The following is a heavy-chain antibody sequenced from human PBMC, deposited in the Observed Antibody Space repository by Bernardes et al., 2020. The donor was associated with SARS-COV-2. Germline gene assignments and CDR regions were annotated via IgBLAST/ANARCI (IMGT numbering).Heavy chain of an antibody. CDR1: GGSISNYY. J-gene: IGHJ6*03. CDR2: IYYSGST. V-gene: IGHV4-59*12. D-gene: IGHD3-3*01. CDR3: AREGYYDFWSGYTDYYYYYMDV. Sequence: SETLSLTCTVSGGSISNYYWSWIRQPPGKGLEWIGYIYYSGSTNYNPSLKSRFTISVDTSKNQFSLKLSSVTAADTAVYYCAREGYYDFWSGYTDYYYYYMDVWGKGTTVTVSS.